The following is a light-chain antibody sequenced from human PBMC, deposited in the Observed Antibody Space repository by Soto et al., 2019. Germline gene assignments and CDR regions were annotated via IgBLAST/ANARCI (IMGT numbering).Light chain of an antibody. V-gene: IGKV3-15*01. CDR1: QSVGTK. CDR3: QQYSSWLWT. CDR2: GAS. J-gene: IGKJ1*01. Sequence: IVMTQSPATLSVSPGERANLSCRASQSVGTKLAWYQQTPGQAPRLLIYGASNRATGVPARISGSVSGTEFTLTIASLQSEDFAIYYWQQYSSWLWTLGQGTKVDI.